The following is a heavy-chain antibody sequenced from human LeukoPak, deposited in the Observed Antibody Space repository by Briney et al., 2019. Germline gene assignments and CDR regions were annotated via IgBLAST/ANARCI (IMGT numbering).Heavy chain of an antibody. CDR3: ARDRSSSWLFDY. CDR1: GFTFSSYG. D-gene: IGHD6-13*01. Sequence: GGSLRLSCAASGFTFSSYGMHWVRQAPGKGLEWVAVIWYDASNKYYADSVKGRFTISRDNSKNTLYLQMNSLRAEDTAVYYCARDRSSSWLFDYWGQGTLVTVSS. V-gene: IGHV3-33*01. J-gene: IGHJ4*02. CDR2: IWYDASNK.